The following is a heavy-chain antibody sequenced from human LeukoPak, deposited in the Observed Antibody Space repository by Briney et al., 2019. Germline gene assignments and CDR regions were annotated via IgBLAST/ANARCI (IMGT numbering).Heavy chain of an antibody. Sequence: GASVKVSCTASGGTFSSYAISWVRQAPGQGLEWMGGIIPIFGTANYAQKFQGRVTITADESTSTAYMELSSLRSEDTAVYYCAGAPYYYDSSGYSDPFDIWGQGTMVTVSS. V-gene: IGHV1-69*13. J-gene: IGHJ3*02. D-gene: IGHD3-22*01. CDR1: GGTFSSYA. CDR3: AGAPYYYDSSGYSDPFDI. CDR2: IIPIFGTA.